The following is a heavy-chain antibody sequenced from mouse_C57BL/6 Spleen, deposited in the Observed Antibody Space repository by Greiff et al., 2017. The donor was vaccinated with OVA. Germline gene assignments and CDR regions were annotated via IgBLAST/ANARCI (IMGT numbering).Heavy chain of an antibody. CDR2: IWWDDDK. CDR3: ARIEDYGSSYGYFDV. Sequence: QVTLKESGPGILQPSQSLSLTCSFSGFSLSTFGMGVGWIRQPSGKGLEWLAHIWWDDDKYYNPALKSRLTITKNTSKNQVFLKIANVDTADTATYYCARIEDYGSSYGYFDVWGTGTTVTVSS. CDR1: GFSLSTFGMG. J-gene: IGHJ1*03. V-gene: IGHV8-8*01. D-gene: IGHD1-1*01.